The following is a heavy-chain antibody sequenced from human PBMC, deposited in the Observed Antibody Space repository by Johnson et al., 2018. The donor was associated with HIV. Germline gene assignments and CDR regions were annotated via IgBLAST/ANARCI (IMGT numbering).Heavy chain of an antibody. CDR2: ISYDGSNK. J-gene: IGHJ3*02. Sequence: QVQLVESGGGVVQPGRSLRLSCAASGFTFSSYAMHWVRQAPGKGLEWVAVISYDGSNKYYADSVKGRFTISRDKAKNSLYLQMNSLRDEDTAVYYCVKEGITMEVDIWGQGTMVTVSS. D-gene: IGHD1-14*01. CDR3: VKEGITMEVDI. V-gene: IGHV3-30-3*01. CDR1: GFTFSSYA.